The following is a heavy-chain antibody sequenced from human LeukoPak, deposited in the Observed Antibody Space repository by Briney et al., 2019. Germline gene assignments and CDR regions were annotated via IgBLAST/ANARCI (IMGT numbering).Heavy chain of an antibody. D-gene: IGHD6-13*01. CDR2: INGGGGST. CDR1: GFTFNTYD. Sequence: GGSLRLSCAASGFTFNTYDMSWVRQAPGKGLEWVSSINGGGGSTFYADSVKGRFTISRDNSKNTLYLQMNSLRAEDTAVYYCARDPPTRQYTNSFSLDYWGRGTLVTVSS. V-gene: IGHV3-23*01. CDR3: ARDPPTRQYTNSFSLDY. J-gene: IGHJ4*02.